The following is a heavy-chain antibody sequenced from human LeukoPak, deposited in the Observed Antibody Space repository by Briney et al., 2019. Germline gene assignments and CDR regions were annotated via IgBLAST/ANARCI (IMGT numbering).Heavy chain of an antibody. Sequence: GGSLRLSCAASGFTFSSYSMNWVRQAPGKGLEWVSYISSSSSTIYYADSVKGRFTISRDNAKNSLYLQMNSLRAEDTAVYYCARNWQQQAWDYWGQGTLVTVSS. V-gene: IGHV3-48*01. CDR1: GFTFSSYS. D-gene: IGHD6-13*01. CDR2: ISSSSSTI. CDR3: ARNWQQQAWDY. J-gene: IGHJ4*02.